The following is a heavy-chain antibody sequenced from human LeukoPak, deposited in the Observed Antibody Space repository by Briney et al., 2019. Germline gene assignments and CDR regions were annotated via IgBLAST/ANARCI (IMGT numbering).Heavy chain of an antibody. CDR1: GFIFTNYW. CDR3: ARDVGASGSPDY. V-gene: IGHV3-7*03. D-gene: IGHD3-10*01. Sequence: GGSLRLSCAASGFIFTNYWMNWVRQTPGKGLEWVANIKQDGSAEYYVDSVRGRFTISRDNAQNSFYLQMNSLRVEDTAVYYCARDVGASGSPDYWGQGTLVTVSS. J-gene: IGHJ4*02. CDR2: IKQDGSAE.